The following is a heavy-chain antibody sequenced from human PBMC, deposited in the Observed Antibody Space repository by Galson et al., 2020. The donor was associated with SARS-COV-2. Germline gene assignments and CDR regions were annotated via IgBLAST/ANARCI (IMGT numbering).Heavy chain of an antibody. Sequence: SETLSLTCTVPGGSVSSGSYYWSWIRQPPGKGLEWIGYIYYSGSTNYNPSLKSRVTISVDTSKNQFSLKLSSVTAADTAVYYCASSLGWVDYWGQGTLVTVSS. J-gene: IGHJ4*02. V-gene: IGHV4-61*01. CDR3: ASSLGWVDY. D-gene: IGHD6-19*01. CDR2: IYYSGST. CDR1: GGSVSSGSYY.